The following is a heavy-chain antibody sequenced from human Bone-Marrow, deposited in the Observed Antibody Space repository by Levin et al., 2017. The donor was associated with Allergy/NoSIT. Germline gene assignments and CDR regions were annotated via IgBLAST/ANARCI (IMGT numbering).Heavy chain of an antibody. CDR1: GFTFSNAW. Sequence: SCAASGFTFSNAWITWVRQAPGKGLEWVGRIRSKTHGGTTDYTAAVKGRFTISRDDSKNTLYMQMNSLKTEDTAVYYCTSEVSGGFEYWGQGTLVTVSS. V-gene: IGHV3-15*07. CDR3: TSEVSGGFEY. J-gene: IGHJ4*02. CDR2: IRSKTHGGTT. D-gene: IGHD5/OR15-5a*01.